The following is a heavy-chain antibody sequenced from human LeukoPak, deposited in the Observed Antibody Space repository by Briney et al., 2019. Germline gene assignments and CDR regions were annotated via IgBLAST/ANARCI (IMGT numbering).Heavy chain of an antibody. J-gene: IGHJ6*02. CDR3: ARDWGIIYYGMDV. D-gene: IGHD3-16*01. Sequence: ASVKVSCKASGYTFTGYYMHWVRQAPGQGLEWMGWINTNSGGTNYAQKFQGRVTMTRDTSISTAYMELSRLRSDDTAVYYCARDWGIIYYGMDVWGQGTTVTVSS. V-gene: IGHV1-2*02. CDR2: INTNSGGT. CDR1: GYTFTGYY.